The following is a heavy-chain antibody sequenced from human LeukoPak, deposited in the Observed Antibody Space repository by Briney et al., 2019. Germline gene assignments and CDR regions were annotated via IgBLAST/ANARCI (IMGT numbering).Heavy chain of an antibody. CDR1: GGSVSSGSYY. CDR2: IYTSEST. V-gene: IGHV4-61*02. D-gene: IGHD3-22*01. J-gene: IGHJ6*03. CDR3: ARGFHYDGYPEGYYYMDV. Sequence: SETLSLTCTVSGGSVSSGSYYWSWIRQPAGKGLEWIVRIYTSESTNYNPSLKSRVTISVDKSKNQFSLKLISVTAADTAVYYCARGFHYDGYPEGYYYMDVWGKGTTVTVSS.